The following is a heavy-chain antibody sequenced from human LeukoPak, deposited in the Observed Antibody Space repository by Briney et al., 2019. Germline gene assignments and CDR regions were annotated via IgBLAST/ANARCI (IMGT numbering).Heavy chain of an antibody. CDR1: GFTFSSYS. Sequence: PGGSLRLSCAASGFTFSSYSMNWVRQAPGKGLEWISYISDRSSTIYYADSVKGRFTISRDNSKNTLYLQMNSLRAEDTAVYYCARKGPLYRSSAFDIWGQGTMVTVSS. V-gene: IGHV3-48*01. CDR2: ISDRSSTI. CDR3: ARKGPLYRSSAFDI. J-gene: IGHJ3*02. D-gene: IGHD3-16*02.